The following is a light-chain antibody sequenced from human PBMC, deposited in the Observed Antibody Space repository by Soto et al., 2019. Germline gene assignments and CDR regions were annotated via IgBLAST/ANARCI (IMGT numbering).Light chain of an antibody. CDR1: QSVTSSY. V-gene: IGKV3-20*01. Sequence: EIVLTQSPDTLSLSPGERATLSCRASQSVTSSYLAWYQHKPGQAPRLPIYGASLRATGIPDRFSGSASGTDFSLAISRLEPEDFAVYYCQQHGFSPRTFGPGTRVEIK. CDR2: GAS. J-gene: IGKJ1*01. CDR3: QQHGFSPRT.